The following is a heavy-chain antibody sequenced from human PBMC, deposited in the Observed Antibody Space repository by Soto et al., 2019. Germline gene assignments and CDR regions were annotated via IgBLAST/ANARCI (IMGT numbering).Heavy chain of an antibody. D-gene: IGHD3-22*01. CDR2: IYSGGST. CDR1: GFTVSSNY. V-gene: IGHV3-53*01. Sequence: PGESLKISCAASGFTVSSNYMSWVRQAPGKGLEWVSVIYSGGSTYYADSVKGRFTISRDNSKNTLYLQMNSLRAEDTAVYYCARGQDYYDSSGYFLFDYWGQGTLVTVSS. CDR3: ARGQDYYDSSGYFLFDY. J-gene: IGHJ4*02.